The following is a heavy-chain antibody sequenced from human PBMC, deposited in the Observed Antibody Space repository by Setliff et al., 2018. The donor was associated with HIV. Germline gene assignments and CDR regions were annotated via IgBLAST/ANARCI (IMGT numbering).Heavy chain of an antibody. CDR2: VIPGLGIA. J-gene: IGHJ4*02. Sequence: SVKVSCKASGGTFSSYRISWVRQAPGQGLEYMGGVIPGLGIAYYAQRFQGRVTITADESTSTVYMDLSSLRSEDTAMYYCARDAGYIGTSWNYWGQGTLVTAPQ. CDR1: GGTFSSYR. V-gene: IGHV1-69*10. CDR3: ARDAGYIGTSWNY. D-gene: IGHD5-12*01.